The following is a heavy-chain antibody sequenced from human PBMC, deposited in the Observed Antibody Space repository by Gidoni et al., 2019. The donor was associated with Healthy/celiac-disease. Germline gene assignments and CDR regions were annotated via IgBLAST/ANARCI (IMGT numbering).Heavy chain of an antibody. V-gene: IGHV4-34*01. CDR1: GGSLRGYY. CDR2: IEHSGGT. D-gene: IGHD2-15*01. J-gene: IGHJ5*02. Sequence: QVQLPQRGAGLLTPSETLSLTCAAYGGSLRGYYWSWIRQPPGKGLEWIGEIEHSGGTNSNPSLKSRVTISVDTSKNQFSLKLSSVPAADTAVYYGASAYREYCSGGICYPAWWFDPLGQGTLVTVSS. CDR3: ASAYREYCSGGICYPAWWFDP.